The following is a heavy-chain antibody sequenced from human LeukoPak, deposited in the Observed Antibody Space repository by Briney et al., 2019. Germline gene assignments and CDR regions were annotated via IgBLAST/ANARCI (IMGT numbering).Heavy chain of an antibody. Sequence: ASVKVSCKASGYTFTSYHMHWVRQAPGQGLEWMGKINLSGGSTTYAQKFQGRVTMTRDTSTSTVYMELSSLRSEDTAVYYCASNPPGNWGQGTLVTVSS. CDR1: GYTFTSYH. CDR3: ASNPPGN. J-gene: IGHJ4*02. V-gene: IGHV1-46*01. CDR2: INLSGGST.